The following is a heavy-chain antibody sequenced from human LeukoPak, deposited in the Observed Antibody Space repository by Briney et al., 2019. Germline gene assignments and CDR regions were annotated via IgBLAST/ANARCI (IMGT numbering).Heavy chain of an antibody. Sequence: SEPLTLTCSFPGGSISSYYWRWIRQSPGKGLNGMGSIYYIRSTKYNPPLKSRITTSVDTSKTHSSLKPSTVTAADSAVYYCARDTSRHLVPATSYCYYGMDVWGQGTTVTVSS. J-gene: IGHJ6*02. V-gene: IGHV4-59*01. CDR3: ARDTSRHLVPATSYCYYGMDV. D-gene: IGHD2-2*01. CDR1: GGSISSYY. CDR2: IYYIRST.